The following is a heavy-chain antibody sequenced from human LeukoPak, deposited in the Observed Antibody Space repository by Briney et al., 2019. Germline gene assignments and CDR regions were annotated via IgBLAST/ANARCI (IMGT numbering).Heavy chain of an antibody. D-gene: IGHD4-17*01. CDR2: IYYSGST. CDR1: GGSVNNYY. J-gene: IGHJ3*02. CDR3: ARDFDGDHDQDAFDI. Sequence: SETLSLTCTVSGGSVNNYYWNWIRQPPGKGLEWIGYIYYSGSTNYNPSLKSRVTISVDTSKNQFSLKLNSVTAADTAVYYCARDFDGDHDQDAFDIWGQGTMVTVSP. V-gene: IGHV4-59*02.